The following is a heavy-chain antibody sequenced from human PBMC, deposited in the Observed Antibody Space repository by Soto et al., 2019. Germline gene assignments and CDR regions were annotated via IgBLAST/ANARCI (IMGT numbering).Heavy chain of an antibody. CDR2: ISGGGQST. CDR3: AFRNYFDTNGFYYFYYFDY. Sequence: PGGSLRLSCVASGFTFSTFSNYVMSWVRQAQGKGLEWVSGISGGGQSTYYAASVRGRFTISRDNSKSTAFLQISSLRPDDTATYYCAFRNYFDTNGFYYFYYFDYWGQGTMVTVSS. J-gene: IGHJ4*02. CDR1: GFTFSTFSNYV. D-gene: IGHD3-22*01. V-gene: IGHV3-23*01.